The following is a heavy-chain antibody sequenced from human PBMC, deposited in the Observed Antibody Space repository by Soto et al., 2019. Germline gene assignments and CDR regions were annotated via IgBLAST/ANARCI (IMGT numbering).Heavy chain of an antibody. CDR2: ISSDGSNK. V-gene: IGHV3-30*18. Sequence: LRLSCAASGFTFSSYGIHWVRQAPGKGLEWVAVISSDGSNKYYADSVKGRFTISRDNSENTLYLQMNSLRAGDTAVYYCAKNWNYQDYWGQGTLVTVYS. J-gene: IGHJ4*02. CDR3: AKNWNYQDY. D-gene: IGHD1-7*01. CDR1: GFTFSSYG.